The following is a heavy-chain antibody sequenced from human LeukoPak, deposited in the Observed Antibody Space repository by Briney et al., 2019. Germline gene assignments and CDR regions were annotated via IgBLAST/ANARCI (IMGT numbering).Heavy chain of an antibody. CDR1: GGSFSGYY. V-gene: IGHV4-34*01. CDR2: INHSGST. Sequence: SETLSLTCAVYGGSFSGYYWSWIRQPPGKGLEWIGEINHSGSTNYNPSLKSRVTMSVDTSKNQFSLKLSSVTAADTAVYYCARGRSGSYYRMYYFDYWGQGTLVTVSS. J-gene: IGHJ4*02. D-gene: IGHD1-26*01. CDR3: ARGRSGSYYRMYYFDY.